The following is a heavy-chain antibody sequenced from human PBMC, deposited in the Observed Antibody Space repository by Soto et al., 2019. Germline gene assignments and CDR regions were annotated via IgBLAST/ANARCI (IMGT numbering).Heavy chain of an antibody. J-gene: IGHJ5*02. V-gene: IGHV1-69*13. D-gene: IGHD2-21*02. CDR1: GGTFSSYA. CDR2: IIPIFGTA. Sequence: ASVKVSCKASGGTFSSYAISWLRQAPGQGLEWMGGIIPIFGTANYAQKFQGRVTITADESTSTAYMELSSLRSEDTAVYYCARVVTAILGWFDPWGQGTLVTVSS. CDR3: ARVVTAILGWFDP.